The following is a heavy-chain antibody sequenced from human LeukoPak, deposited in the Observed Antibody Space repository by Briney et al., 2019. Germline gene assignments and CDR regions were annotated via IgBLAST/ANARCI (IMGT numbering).Heavy chain of an antibody. CDR2: IYYSGST. CDR3: ARKYCSGGSCHPVGYFDY. V-gene: IGHV4-59*12. D-gene: IGHD2-15*01. Sequence: SETLSLTCTVSGGSISSYYWSWIRQPPGKGLEWIGYIYYSGSTYYNPSLKSRVTISVDTSKNQFSLKLSSVTAADTAVYYCARKYCSGGSCHPVGYFDYWGQGTLVTVSS. J-gene: IGHJ4*02. CDR1: GGSISSYY.